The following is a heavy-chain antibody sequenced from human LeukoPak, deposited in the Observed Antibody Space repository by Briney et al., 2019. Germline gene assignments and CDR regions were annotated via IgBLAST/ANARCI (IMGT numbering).Heavy chain of an antibody. CDR2: ISSSSSTI. D-gene: IGHD6-6*01. Sequence: GGSLRLSCAASGFTFSSYSMNWVRQAPGKGLEWVSYISSSSSTIYYADSVKGRFTISRDNSKNTLYLQMNSLRAEDTAVYYCASRSSSSSRWDAFDIWGQGTMVTVSS. V-gene: IGHV3-48*01. CDR1: GFTFSSYS. CDR3: ASRSSSSSRWDAFDI. J-gene: IGHJ3*02.